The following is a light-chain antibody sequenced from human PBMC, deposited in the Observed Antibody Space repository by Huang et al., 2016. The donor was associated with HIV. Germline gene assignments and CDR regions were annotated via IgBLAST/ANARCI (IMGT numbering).Light chain of an antibody. CDR1: QSITTY. Sequence: DIQMTQSPPSLSASLGDRVTITCRASQSITTYLNWYRHKPGEAPELLIRATSTLQNGGPSRFSGGGSGTDFTLTITNLQPEDVASYYCQQSYNLPYTFGRGTKVDIK. CDR2: ATS. CDR3: QQSYNLPYT. J-gene: IGKJ2*01. V-gene: IGKV1-39*01.